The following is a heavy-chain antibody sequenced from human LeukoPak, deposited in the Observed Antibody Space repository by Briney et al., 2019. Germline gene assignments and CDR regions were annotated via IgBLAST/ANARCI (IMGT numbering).Heavy chain of an antibody. J-gene: IGHJ4*02. Sequence: GGTLRLTCAASVLTFSSYGMGWVRQAPEKGLEWVSGISPNGVITYYADSVKGRFTISRDNSKGTVYLQMNSLRAEDTAVYYCAKDDAWIQFGNWGRGTLVNVSS. CDR2: ISPNGVIT. V-gene: IGHV3-23*01. CDR3: AKDDAWIQFGN. D-gene: IGHD5-24*01. CDR1: VLTFSSYG.